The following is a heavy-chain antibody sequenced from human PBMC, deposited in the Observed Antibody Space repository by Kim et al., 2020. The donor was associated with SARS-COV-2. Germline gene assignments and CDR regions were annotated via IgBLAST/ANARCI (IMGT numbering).Heavy chain of an antibody. CDR1: GYTLTELS. Sequence: ASVKVSCKVSGYTLTELSMHWVRQAPGKGLEWMGGFDPEDGETIYAQKFQGRVTMTEDTSTDTAYMELSSLRSEDTAVYYCATWGSGSYPSGYWGQGTLVTVSS. J-gene: IGHJ4*02. CDR3: ATWGSGSYPSGY. V-gene: IGHV1-24*01. CDR2: FDPEDGET. D-gene: IGHD3-10*01.